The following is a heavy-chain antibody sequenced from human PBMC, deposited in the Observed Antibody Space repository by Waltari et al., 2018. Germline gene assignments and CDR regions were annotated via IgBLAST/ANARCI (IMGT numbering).Heavy chain of an antibody. Sequence: QVHLQQWGAGFLQPSETLSLTCAVYGGSFRGYYWVWGRQPPGKGLEWIGEINHSPNSNYNPSLRSQVSMSVDTSKNQFSLKLSSVTAADTAVYYCVRLEDCTGPGGNCYSGDPFAMDVWGQGATVTVSS. CDR2: INHSPNS. V-gene: IGHV4-34*01. CDR1: GGSFRGYY. J-gene: IGHJ6*02. CDR3: VRLEDCTGPGGNCYSGDPFAMDV. D-gene: IGHD2-15*01.